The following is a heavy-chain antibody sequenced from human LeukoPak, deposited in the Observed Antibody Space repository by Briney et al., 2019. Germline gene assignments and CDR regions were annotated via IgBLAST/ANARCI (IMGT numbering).Heavy chain of an antibody. D-gene: IGHD1-1*01. CDR3: ARGWTTPDSPAGY. V-gene: IGHV4-38-2*02. CDR2: ISHSGST. CDR1: GYSISSGYY. J-gene: IGHJ4*02. Sequence: SETLSLTCTVSGYSISSGYYWGWIRQPPGKGLEWIGSISHSGSTFYNQSLKGRVTISVDTSKNQISLRLTSVTAADTAMYYCARGWTTPDSPAGYWGQGTLVTVSS.